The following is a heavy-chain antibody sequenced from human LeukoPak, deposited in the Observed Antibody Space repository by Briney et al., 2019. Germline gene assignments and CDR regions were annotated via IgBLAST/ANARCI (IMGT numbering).Heavy chain of an antibody. J-gene: IGHJ4*02. CDR1: GFTFSSYN. D-gene: IGHD1-26*01. CDR2: ISSSSSYI. CDR3: ARDGRPSPL. Sequence: GGSLRLSCAASGFTFSSYNMNWVRQAPGKGLEWVSAISSSSSYIYYADSVKGRFTISRDDAQNSLFLQMSSLRAEDTAVYYCARDGRPSPLWGQGTLVTVSS. V-gene: IGHV3-21*01.